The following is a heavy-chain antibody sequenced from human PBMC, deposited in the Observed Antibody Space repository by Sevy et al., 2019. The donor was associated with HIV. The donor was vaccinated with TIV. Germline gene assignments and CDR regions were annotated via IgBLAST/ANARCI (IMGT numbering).Heavy chain of an antibody. Sequence: GGSLRLSCAASGFTFSSYWMSWVRQPPGKGLEWVANIKQDGSEKYYVDSVKGRFTISRDNAKNSLYLQMNSLRAEDTAVYYCARVGTAMVSFFLDVWGQGTTVTVSS. J-gene: IGHJ6*02. V-gene: IGHV3-7*01. CDR2: IKQDGSEK. CDR3: ARVGTAMVSFFLDV. D-gene: IGHD5-18*01. CDR1: GFTFSSYW.